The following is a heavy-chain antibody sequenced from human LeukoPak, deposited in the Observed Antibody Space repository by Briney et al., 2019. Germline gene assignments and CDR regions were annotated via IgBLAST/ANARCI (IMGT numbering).Heavy chain of an antibody. CDR1: GFSINFGYY. CDR3: VRGTYYYDNNGYGNFDS. J-gene: IGHJ4*01. V-gene: IGHV4-38-2*02. D-gene: IGHD3-22*01. CDR2: QFHSGST. Sequence: PSETLSLTCTVSGFSINFGYYWGWIRQPPGKGLERIGSQFHSGSTYYNPSLKSRVTISVDASKNQFFLKLTSVTAADTAVYYCVRGTYYYDNNGYGNFDSWSQGTLVTVSS.